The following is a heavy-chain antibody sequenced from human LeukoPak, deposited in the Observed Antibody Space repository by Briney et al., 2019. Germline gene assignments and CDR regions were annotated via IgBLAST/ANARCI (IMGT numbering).Heavy chain of an antibody. CDR2: IKQDGSYI. CDR3: ASGLGWLVDS. J-gene: IGHJ4*02. Sequence: PGGSLRLSCAASGVTLSTYWMTWVRQAPGKGLEWVANIKQDGSYIYYVDSVKGRFTISRDNAKNSLYLQMNSLRAEDTAVYYCASGLGWLVDSWGQGTLVTVSS. D-gene: IGHD6-19*01. CDR1: GVTLSTYW. V-gene: IGHV3-7*01.